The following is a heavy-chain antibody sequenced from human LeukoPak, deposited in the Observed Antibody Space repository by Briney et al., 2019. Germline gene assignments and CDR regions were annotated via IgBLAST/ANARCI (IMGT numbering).Heavy chain of an antibody. D-gene: IGHD1-26*01. V-gene: IGHV1-69*13. CDR2: IIPIFGTA. Sequence: SVKVSCXASGGTFSSYAISWVRQAPGQGLEWMGGIIPIFGTANYAQKFQGRVTITADESTSTAYMELSSLRSEDTAVYYCARDRVGATAGFDYWGQGTLVTVSS. J-gene: IGHJ4*02. CDR1: GGTFSSYA. CDR3: ARDRVGATAGFDY.